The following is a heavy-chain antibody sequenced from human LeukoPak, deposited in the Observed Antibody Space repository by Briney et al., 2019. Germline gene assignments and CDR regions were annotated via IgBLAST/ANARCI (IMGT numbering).Heavy chain of an antibody. CDR3: ARVPVTFNWNDGLWSFDY. Sequence: ASVKVSCKASGYTFTGYCMHWVRQAPGQGLEWMGRINPNSGGTNYAQKFQGRVTMTRDTSISTAYMELSTLRSDDTAVYYCARVPVTFNWNDGLWSFDYWGQGTLVTVSS. V-gene: IGHV1-2*06. CDR2: INPNSGGT. CDR1: GYTFTGYC. J-gene: IGHJ4*02. D-gene: IGHD1-1*01.